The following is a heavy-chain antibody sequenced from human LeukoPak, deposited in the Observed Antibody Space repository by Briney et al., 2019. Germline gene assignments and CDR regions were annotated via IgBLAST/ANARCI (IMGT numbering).Heavy chain of an antibody. Sequence: SETLSLTCAVYGGSFSGYYWSWIRQPPGKGLEWIGEINHSGSTNYNPSLKSRVTISVDTSKNQFSLKLSSVTAADTAVYYCAGGDYHRDDAFDIWGQGTMVTVSS. CDR3: AGGDYHRDDAFDI. J-gene: IGHJ3*02. CDR2: INHSGST. D-gene: IGHD4-11*01. V-gene: IGHV4-34*01. CDR1: GGSFSGYY.